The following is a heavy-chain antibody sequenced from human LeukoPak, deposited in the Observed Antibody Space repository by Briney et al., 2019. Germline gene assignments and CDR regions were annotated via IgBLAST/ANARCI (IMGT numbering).Heavy chain of an antibody. CDR3: ARDRLSSWYSRYFDY. V-gene: IGHV3-21*01. CDR2: ISSSSSYI. D-gene: IGHD6-13*01. Sequence: GGSLRLSCAASGFTFSSYSMNWVRQAPGKGLEWVPSISSSSSYIYYADSVKGRFTISRDNAKNSLYLQMNSLRAEDTAVYYCARDRLSSWYSRYFDYWGQGTLVTVSS. CDR1: GFTFSSYS. J-gene: IGHJ4*02.